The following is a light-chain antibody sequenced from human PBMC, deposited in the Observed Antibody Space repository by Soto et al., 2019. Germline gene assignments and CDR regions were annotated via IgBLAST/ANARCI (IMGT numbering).Light chain of an antibody. CDR2: EVS. J-gene: IGLJ1*01. V-gene: IGLV2-8*01. CDR1: SSDVGGYNY. CDR3: SSYAGSNNGDV. Sequence: QSVLTQPPSASGSPGQSVTISCTGTSSDVGGYNYVSWYQQHPGKAPKLMIYEVSKRPSGVPDRFSGPKSGNTASLTVSGLQAEDEADYYCSSYAGSNNGDVFGTGTKLTVL.